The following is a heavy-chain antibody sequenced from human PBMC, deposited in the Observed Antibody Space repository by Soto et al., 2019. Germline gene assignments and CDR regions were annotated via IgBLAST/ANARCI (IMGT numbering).Heavy chain of an antibody. J-gene: IGHJ5*02. CDR3: ARVSVSFDSSGYEGFDP. V-gene: IGHV4-59*01. CDR1: GGSISSYY. Sequence: QVQLQESGPGLVKPSETLSLTCTVSGGSISSYYWSWIRQPPGKGLEWIGYIYYSGSTNYNPPLKSRVTISVDTSKNQFSLKLSSVTAADTAVYCCARVSVSFDSSGYEGFDPWGQGTLVTVSS. CDR2: IYYSGST. D-gene: IGHD3-22*01.